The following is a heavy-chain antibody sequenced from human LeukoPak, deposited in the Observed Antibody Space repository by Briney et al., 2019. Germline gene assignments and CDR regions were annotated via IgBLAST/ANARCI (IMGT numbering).Heavy chain of an antibody. J-gene: IGHJ4*02. CDR3: TRDLRIAPAVAFFDS. CDR1: GYRFTDHL. Sequence: GASVKLSCKVSGYRFTDHLIHWIRQGPGQGLEWRGWINPNSGDTRSAQKFQGKVAMTRDTSITTTYMELTGLESGDGAMYFCTRDLRIAPAVAFFDSWGQGTRVTVSS. D-gene: IGHD2-15*01. V-gene: IGHV1-2*02. CDR2: INPNSGDT.